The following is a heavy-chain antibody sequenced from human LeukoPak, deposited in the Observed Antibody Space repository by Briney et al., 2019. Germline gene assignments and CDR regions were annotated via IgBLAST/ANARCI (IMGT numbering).Heavy chain of an antibody. J-gene: IGHJ3*02. Sequence: ASVKVSCKASGYTFTGYYMHWVRQAPGQGLEWMGWINPNSGGTNYAQKFQGRVTMTRDTSISTAYMELSRLRSDDTAVYYCARDYDFWSGYPWDAFDIWGQGTMVTVSS. D-gene: IGHD3-3*01. CDR2: INPNSGGT. CDR1: GYTFTGYY. CDR3: ARDYDFWSGYPWDAFDI. V-gene: IGHV1-2*02.